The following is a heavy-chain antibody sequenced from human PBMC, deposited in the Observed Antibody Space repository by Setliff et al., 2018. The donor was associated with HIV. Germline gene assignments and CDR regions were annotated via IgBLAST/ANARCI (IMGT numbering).Heavy chain of an antibody. Sequence: LSLTCAVYGGSFSGYYWSWIRQPPGKGLEWIGEINHSGSTNYNPSLKSRVTISVDTSKNQFSLKLSSVTAADTAVDYCARVKGGATTDYWGQGTLVTVSS. CDR2: INHSGST. V-gene: IGHV4-34*01. CDR3: ARVKGGATTDY. D-gene: IGHD1-26*01. J-gene: IGHJ4*02. CDR1: GGSFSGYY.